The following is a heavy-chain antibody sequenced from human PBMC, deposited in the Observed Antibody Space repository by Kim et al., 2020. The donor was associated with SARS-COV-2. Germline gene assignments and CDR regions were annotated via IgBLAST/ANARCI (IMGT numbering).Heavy chain of an antibody. CDR2: IYHSGTT. V-gene: IGHV4-38-2*02. CDR1: GYSISSAYY. CDR3: ARDEGYGGNSEGHFQY. D-gene: IGHD2-21*01. Sequence: SETLSLTCTVSGYSISSAYYWGWIRQPPGKGLEWIGSIYHSGTTYYNPSLKSRVTISVDTSKNQFSLKLSSVTAADTAVYYCARDEGYGGNSEGHFQYWGQGTLVTVSS. J-gene: IGHJ1*01.